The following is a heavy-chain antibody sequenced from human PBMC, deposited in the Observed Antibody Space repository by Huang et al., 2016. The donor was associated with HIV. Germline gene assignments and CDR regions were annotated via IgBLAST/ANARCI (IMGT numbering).Heavy chain of an antibody. D-gene: IGHD3-22*01. CDR3: AREYYYDNSGYYFDY. CDR1: GGTFTTYT. Sequence: QVQLVQSGAEVKKPGSSVKVSCKGSGGTFTTYTITWVRQAPGQGLEWMGGIIPILGTPNYAQKFQGRVTITADESTSTAYMELSSLRSEDTAVYYCAREYYYDNSGYYFDYWGQGTLVTVSS. CDR2: IIPILGTP. V-gene: IGHV1-69*13. J-gene: IGHJ4*02.